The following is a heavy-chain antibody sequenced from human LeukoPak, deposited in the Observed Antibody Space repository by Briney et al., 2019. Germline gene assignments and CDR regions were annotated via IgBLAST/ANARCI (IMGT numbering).Heavy chain of an antibody. Sequence: PSETLSLTCTVSGGSISSYYWSWIRQPAGKGLEWIGYIYYSGSTNYNPSLKSRVTISVDTSKNQFSLKLSSVTAADTAVYYCARGDYRSSYYYYGMEVWGQGTTVTVSS. CDR1: GGSISSYY. V-gene: IGHV4-59*01. CDR3: ARGDYRSSYYYYGMEV. CDR2: IYYSGST. J-gene: IGHJ6*02. D-gene: IGHD4-11*01.